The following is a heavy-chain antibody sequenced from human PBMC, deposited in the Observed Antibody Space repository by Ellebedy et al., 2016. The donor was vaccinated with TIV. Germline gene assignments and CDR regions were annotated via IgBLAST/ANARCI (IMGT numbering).Heavy chain of an antibody. Sequence: AASVKVSCKASGGTFSNYAISWVRHAPGQGLEWMGGIFPIFGTANYAQKFQGRVKIIADESTSTAYMELSSLRSEDTAVYYCAREGGEGEYYYHSMDVWGQGTTVIVSS. CDR1: GGTFSNYA. CDR2: IFPIFGTA. D-gene: IGHD3-16*01. J-gene: IGHJ6*02. V-gene: IGHV1-69*13. CDR3: AREGGEGEYYYHSMDV.